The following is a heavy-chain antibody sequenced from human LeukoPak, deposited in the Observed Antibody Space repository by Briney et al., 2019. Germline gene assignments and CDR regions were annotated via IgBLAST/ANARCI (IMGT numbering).Heavy chain of an antibody. J-gene: IGHJ4*02. CDR2: INPNSGGT. D-gene: IGHD1-26*01. V-gene: IGHV1-2*02. CDR3: ARVSGSYSPPDY. Sequence: ASVKVSCKASGYTFTGYYMHWVRQAPGQGLEWMGWINPNSGGTNYAQKFQGRVTMTRDTSISTAYMELSRLRSDDTAVYYCARVSGSYSPPDYWGQGALVTVSS. CDR1: GYTFTGYY.